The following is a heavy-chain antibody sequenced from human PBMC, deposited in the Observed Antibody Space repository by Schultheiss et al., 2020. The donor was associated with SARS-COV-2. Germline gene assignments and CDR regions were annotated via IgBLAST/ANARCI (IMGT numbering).Heavy chain of an antibody. J-gene: IGHJ4*02. CDR3: AGGAAVTTSFDY. D-gene: IGHD4-17*01. V-gene: IGHV3-30*03. CDR2: ILYDGDNK. Sequence: GGSLRLSCAASGFTFSSHGMHWVRQAPGKGLEWVAVILYDGDNKYYADSVQGRFTISRDNSKNTLYLQMNSLRAEDTAVYSCAGGAAVTTSFDYWGQGTLVTVSS. CDR1: GFTFSSHG.